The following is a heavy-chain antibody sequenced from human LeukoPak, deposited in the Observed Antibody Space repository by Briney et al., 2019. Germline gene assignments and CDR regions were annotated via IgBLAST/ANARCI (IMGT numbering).Heavy chain of an antibody. Sequence: SCKASGGTFSSYAMSWVRQAPGKGLEWIGFIYYTGSTNYNPSLKSRVTISVDTSKNQFSLKLSSVTAADTAVYYCAGMRITTPTVRTLDYWGERALVTVSS. CDR1: GGTFSSYA. CDR3: AGMRITTPTVRTLDY. D-gene: IGHD1-14*01. V-gene: IGHV4-59*01. J-gene: IGHJ4*02. CDR2: IYYTGST.